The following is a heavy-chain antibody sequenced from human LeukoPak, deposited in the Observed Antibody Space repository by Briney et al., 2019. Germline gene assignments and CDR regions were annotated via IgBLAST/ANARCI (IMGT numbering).Heavy chain of an antibody. Sequence: GASVKVSCKASGGTFSSYAISWVRQAPGQGLEWMGRIIPILGIANYAQKFQGRVTITADKSTSTAYMELSSLRSEDTAVYYRARVPLDWFPHVFDYWGQGTLVTVSS. CDR2: IIPILGIA. V-gene: IGHV1-69*04. D-gene: IGHD3-9*01. CDR1: GGTFSSYA. J-gene: IGHJ4*02. CDR3: ARVPLDWFPHVFDY.